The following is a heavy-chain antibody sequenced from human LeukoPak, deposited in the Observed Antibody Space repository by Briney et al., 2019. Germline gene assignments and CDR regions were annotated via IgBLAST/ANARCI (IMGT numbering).Heavy chain of an antibody. CDR1: GGSISSYY. V-gene: IGHV4-34*01. Sequence: KPSETLSLTCTVSGGSISSYYWSWIRQPPGKGLEWIGEINHSGSTNYNPSLKSRVTISVDTSKNHFSLKLSSVTAADTAVYYCAVGPTSYDFWSGKKALDYWGQGTLVTVSS. CDR3: AVGPTSYDFWSGKKALDY. D-gene: IGHD3-3*01. J-gene: IGHJ4*02. CDR2: INHSGST.